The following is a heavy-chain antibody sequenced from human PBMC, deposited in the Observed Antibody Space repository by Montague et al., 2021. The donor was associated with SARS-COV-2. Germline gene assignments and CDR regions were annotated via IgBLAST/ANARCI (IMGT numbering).Heavy chain of an antibody. CDR3: ARARITIIVVVNAFDI. J-gene: IGHJ3*02. Sequence: TLSLTCTVPGGSISSGGYYWSWIRQHPGKGLEWIGYIYYSGSTYYNPSLKSRVTISVDTSKNQFSLKLSSVTAADTAVYYCARARITIIVVVNAFDIWGQGTMVTVSS. D-gene: IGHD3-22*01. V-gene: IGHV4-31*03. CDR1: GGSISSGGYY. CDR2: IYYSGST.